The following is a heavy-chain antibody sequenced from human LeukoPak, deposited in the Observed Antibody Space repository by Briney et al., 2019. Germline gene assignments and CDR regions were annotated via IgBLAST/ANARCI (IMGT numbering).Heavy chain of an antibody. D-gene: IGHD3-22*01. CDR2: IIPIFGTA. Sequence: GASVKVSCKASGYTFTSYGISWVRQAPGQGLEWMGGIIPIFGTANYAQKFQGRVTITADESTSTAYMELSSLRSEDTAVYYCAREGYDSSGYYPRGSYYFDYWGQGTLVTVSS. CDR1: GYTFTSYG. V-gene: IGHV1-69*13. CDR3: AREGYDSSGYYPRGSYYFDY. J-gene: IGHJ4*02.